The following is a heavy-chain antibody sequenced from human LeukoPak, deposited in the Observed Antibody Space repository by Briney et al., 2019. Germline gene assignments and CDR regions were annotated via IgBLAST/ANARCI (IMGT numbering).Heavy chain of an antibody. D-gene: IGHD3-3*01. Sequence: GGSLRLSCAASGFIFSDYFMTWIRQAPGKGPEWVSHISGRSGVISYADSVKGRFTISRDNAKNSVYLQMNGLRAGDTGVYYCARAGGTGFWSGPDNYGLDVWGQGTTVTVFS. J-gene: IGHJ6*02. CDR2: ISGRSGVI. CDR3: ARAGGTGFWSGPDNYGLDV. V-gene: IGHV3-11*01. CDR1: GFIFSDYF.